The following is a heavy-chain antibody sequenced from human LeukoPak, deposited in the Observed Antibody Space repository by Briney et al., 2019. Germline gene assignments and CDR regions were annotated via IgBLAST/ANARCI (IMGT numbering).Heavy chain of an antibody. CDR1: GFTVSSNY. V-gene: IGHV3-53*01. J-gene: IGHJ3*02. CDR2: IYSGGST. CDR3: ARSSHYDILTGYSEEDAFDI. D-gene: IGHD3-9*01. Sequence: PGGSLRLSCAASGFTVSSNYMSWVRQAPGKGLEWVSVIYSGGSTDYADSVKGRFTISRDTSKNTLYLQMNSLRVEDTAVYYCARSSHYDILTGYSEEDAFDIWGQGTMVTVSP.